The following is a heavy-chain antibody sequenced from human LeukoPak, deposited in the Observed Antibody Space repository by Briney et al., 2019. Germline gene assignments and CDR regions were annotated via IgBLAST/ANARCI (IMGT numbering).Heavy chain of an antibody. V-gene: IGHV4-59*08. Sequence: SEALSLTCTVSGGSISSYYWSWIRQPPGKGLEWIGYIYYSGSTNYNPSLKSRVTISVDTSKNQFSLKLSSVTAADTAVYYCARLDSYYYYGMDVWGQGTTVTVSS. J-gene: IGHJ6*02. CDR3: ARLDSYYYYGMDV. CDR1: GGSISSYY. CDR2: IYYSGST. D-gene: IGHD3-22*01.